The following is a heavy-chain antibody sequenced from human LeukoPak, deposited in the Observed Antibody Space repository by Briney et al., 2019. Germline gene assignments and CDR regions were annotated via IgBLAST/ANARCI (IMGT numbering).Heavy chain of an antibody. D-gene: IGHD2-8*01. Sequence: SETLSLTCAVYGETFSGNSWSWIRQPPGKGLEWIGEITHTGNTNYNPSLKSRVTISLDTSKNQFSLKLASATAADTAVFYCAREPTKIPSTNLFDFWGQGILVVVSS. CDR1: GETFSGNS. V-gene: IGHV4-34*01. J-gene: IGHJ4*02. CDR3: AREPTKIPSTNLFDF. CDR2: ITHTGNT.